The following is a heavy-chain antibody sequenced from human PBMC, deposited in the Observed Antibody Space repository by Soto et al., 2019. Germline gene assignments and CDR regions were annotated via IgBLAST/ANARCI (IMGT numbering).Heavy chain of an antibody. CDR1: GDTFPSYG. J-gene: IGHJ4*02. V-gene: IGHV1-18*01. D-gene: IGHD3-9*01. CDR3: ARDPRGQGTGDY. CDR2: ISAYNGNT. Sequence: GRGKASGDTFPSYGISVVRKPTEQGLEWMGWISAYNGNTNYAQKLQGRVTMTTDTSTSTAYMELRSLRSDDTAVYYCARDPRGQGTGDYWGQGTLVTVSS.